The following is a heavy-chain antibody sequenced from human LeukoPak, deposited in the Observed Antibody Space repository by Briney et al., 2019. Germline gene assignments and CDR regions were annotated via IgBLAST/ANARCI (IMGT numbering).Heavy chain of an antibody. V-gene: IGHV1-18*01. D-gene: IGHD2-2*01. CDR2: ISAYSGNT. CDR3: AKDFTPYCSSTSCSWFDP. Sequence: ASVKVSCKASGYTFSSYGISWVRHAPGQGLEWVGWISAYSGNTIYAQKLQGRVTMTTDTSTSTAYMELRSLISDDTAVYYCAKDFTPYCSSTSCSWFDPWGQGTLVTVSS. J-gene: IGHJ5*02. CDR1: GYTFSSYG.